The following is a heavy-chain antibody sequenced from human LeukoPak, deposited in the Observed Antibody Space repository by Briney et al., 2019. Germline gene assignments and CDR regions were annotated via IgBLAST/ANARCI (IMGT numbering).Heavy chain of an antibody. D-gene: IGHD3-22*01. V-gene: IGHV3-23*01. CDR1: GFTFSSYG. Sequence: PGGFLRLSCAASGFTFSSYGMSWVRQAPGKGLGWVSAISGSGGSTYYADSVKGRFTISRDNSKNTLYLQMNSLRAEDTAVYYCAKDAGYYYDSSGYPNWFDPWGQGTLVTVSS. CDR2: ISGSGGST. CDR3: AKDAGYYYDSSGYPNWFDP. J-gene: IGHJ5*02.